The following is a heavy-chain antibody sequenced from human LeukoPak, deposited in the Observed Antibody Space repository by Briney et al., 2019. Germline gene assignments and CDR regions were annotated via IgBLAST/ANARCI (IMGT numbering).Heavy chain of an antibody. V-gene: IGHV4-30-4*01. CDR1: GGSISSGDYY. D-gene: IGHD2-15*01. CDR2: IYYSGST. CDR3: ARDQHHCSGGSCYSYYYYGMDV. J-gene: IGHJ6*02. Sequence: SETLSLTCTVSGGSISSGDYYWSWIRQPPGKGLEWIGYIYYSGSTYYNPYLKSRVTISVDTSKNQFSLKLSSVTAADTAVYYCARDQHHCSGGSCYSYYYYGMDVWGQGTTVTVSS.